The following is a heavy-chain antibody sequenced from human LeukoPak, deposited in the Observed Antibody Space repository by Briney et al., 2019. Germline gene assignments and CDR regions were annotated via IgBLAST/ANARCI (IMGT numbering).Heavy chain of an antibody. CDR3: ARLDLGDYFDY. CDR2: INHSGST. V-gene: IGHV4-34*01. CDR1: GGSISSYY. Sequence: PSETLSLTCTVSGGSISSYYWSWIRQPPGKGLEWIGEINHSGSTNYNPSLKSRVTISVDTSKNQFSLKLSSVTAADTAVYYCARLDLGDYFDYWGQGTLVTVSS. J-gene: IGHJ4*02. D-gene: IGHD3/OR15-3a*01.